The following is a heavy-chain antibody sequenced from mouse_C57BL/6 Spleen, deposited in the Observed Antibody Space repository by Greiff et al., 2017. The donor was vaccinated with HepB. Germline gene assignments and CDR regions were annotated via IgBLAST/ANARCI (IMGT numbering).Heavy chain of an antibody. V-gene: IGHV1-22*01. D-gene: IGHD2-5*01. CDR1: GYTFTDYN. CDR3: ARPLYSNFAWFAY. J-gene: IGHJ3*01. Sequence: VQLKQSGPELVKPGASVKMSCKASGYTFTDYNMHWVKQSHGKSLEWIGYINPNNGGTSYNQKFKGKATLTVNKSSSTAYMELRSLTSEDSAVYYCARPLYSNFAWFAYWGQGTLVTVSA. CDR2: INPNNGGT.